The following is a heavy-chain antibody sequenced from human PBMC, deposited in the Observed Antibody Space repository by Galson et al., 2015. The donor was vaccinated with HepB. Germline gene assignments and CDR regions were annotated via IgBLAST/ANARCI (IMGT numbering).Heavy chain of an antibody. V-gene: IGHV3-23*01. CDR3: AKAFMQLWSEWVVDY. J-gene: IGHJ4*02. CDR1: GFTFSSYA. CDR2: ISGSGGST. D-gene: IGHD5-18*01. Sequence: SLRLSCAASGFTFSSYAMSWVRQAPGKGLEWVSAISGSGGSTYYADSVKGRFTISRDNSKNTLYLQMNSLRAEDTAVYYCAKAFMQLWSEWVVDYWGQGTLVTVSS.